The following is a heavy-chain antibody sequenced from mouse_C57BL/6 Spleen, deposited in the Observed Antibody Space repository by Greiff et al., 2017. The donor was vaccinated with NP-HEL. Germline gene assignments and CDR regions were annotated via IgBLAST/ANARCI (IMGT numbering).Heavy chain of an antibody. CDR1: GYTFTDYY. J-gene: IGHJ2*01. Sequence: VQLQQSGPELVKPGASVKISCKASGYTFTDYYMNWVKQSHGKSLEWIGDINPNNGGTSYNQKFKGKATLTVDKSSSTAYMELRSLTSEDSAVYYCARYGRFITDYWGQGTTLTVSS. CDR3: ARYGRFITDY. CDR2: INPNNGGT. D-gene: IGHD1-1*01. V-gene: IGHV1-26*01.